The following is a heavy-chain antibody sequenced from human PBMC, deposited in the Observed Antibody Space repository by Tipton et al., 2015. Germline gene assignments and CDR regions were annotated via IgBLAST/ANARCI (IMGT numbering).Heavy chain of an antibody. Sequence: TLSLTCTVSGASISSYYWSWIRQSPGKGLEWIGAIYDSENTNYNPSLKSRVTISVDTSKNQFSLKLSSVTAADTAVYYCARGVKRDSYGKGGWFDPWGQGNLVTVSS. CDR2: IYDSENT. V-gene: IGHV4-59*01. D-gene: IGHD5-18*01. CDR3: ARGVKRDSYGKGGWFDP. CDR1: GASISSYY. J-gene: IGHJ5*02.